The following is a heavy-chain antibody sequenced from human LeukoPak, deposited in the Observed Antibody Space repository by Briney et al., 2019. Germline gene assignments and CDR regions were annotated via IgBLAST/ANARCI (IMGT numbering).Heavy chain of an antibody. Sequence: GGSLRLSCAASGFTFSSYSMNWVRQAPGKGLEWVAHINQDGSEKYCVDSLKGRFTISRGNAENSLYLQMNSLRAEDTAVYYCARDGHYTIYELRFDYWGQGALVTVSS. V-gene: IGHV3-7*01. CDR3: ARDGHYTIYELRFDY. D-gene: IGHD5/OR15-5a*01. CDR1: GFTFSSYS. CDR2: INQDGSEK. J-gene: IGHJ4*02.